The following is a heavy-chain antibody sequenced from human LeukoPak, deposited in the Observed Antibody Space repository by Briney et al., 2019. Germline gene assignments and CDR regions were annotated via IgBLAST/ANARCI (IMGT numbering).Heavy chain of an antibody. Sequence: ASVKVSCKASGYTFTSYGISWVRQAPGQGLEWMGWISVYNGNTNYAQKLQGRVTMTTDTSTSTAYMELRSLGSDDAAVYYCARDLNRYFDWLLHLDYWGQGTLVTVSS. D-gene: IGHD3-9*01. CDR1: GYTFTSYG. CDR3: ARDLNRYFDWLLHLDY. V-gene: IGHV1-18*04. CDR2: ISVYNGNT. J-gene: IGHJ4*02.